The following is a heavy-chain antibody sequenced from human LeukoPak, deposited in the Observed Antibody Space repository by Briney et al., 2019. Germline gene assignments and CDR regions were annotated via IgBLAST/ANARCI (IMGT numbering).Heavy chain of an antibody. J-gene: IGHJ4*02. V-gene: IGHV2-70*11. CDR2: NDWDDDK. CDR3: ARISIVGGTFDY. Sequence: SGPALVKPTQTLTLTCTFSGFSLSTSGMCVSWVRQPPGKALEWLARNDWDDDKYYCTSLKTRLTISKDTSKNKVVLTMTNMDPADTATYYCARISIVGGTFDYWGQGTLVTVSS. D-gene: IGHD1-26*01. CDR1: GFSLSTSGMC.